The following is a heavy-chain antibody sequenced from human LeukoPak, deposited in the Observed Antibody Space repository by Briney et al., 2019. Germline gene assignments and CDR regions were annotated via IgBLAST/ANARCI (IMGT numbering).Heavy chain of an antibody. CDR3: AGAGVAGQVIDY. V-gene: IGHV3-23*01. CDR1: GFNFTSYL. CDR2: ISSFGGRT. Sequence: SGGSLRLSCAASGFNFTSYLMTWVRQAPGKGLEWVSGISSFGGRTYYADSVKGRFTISRDNSKNTLYLQMSSLRADDTAVYYCAGAGVAGQVIDYWGQGTLVTVSS. D-gene: IGHD6-19*01. J-gene: IGHJ4*02.